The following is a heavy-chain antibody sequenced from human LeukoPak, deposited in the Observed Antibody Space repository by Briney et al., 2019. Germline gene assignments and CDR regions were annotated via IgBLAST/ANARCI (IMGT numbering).Heavy chain of an antibody. Sequence: GASVKVSCKASGYTFTGYSMHWVRQAPGQGLQWMGWINPNSGYTNYAQTFQGRVTMTRDTSISTAYMELSRLRSDDTAVYYCARGDLWAPNFDYWGQGTLVTVSS. CDR2: INPNSGYT. CDR1: GYTFTGYS. J-gene: IGHJ4*02. CDR3: ARGDLWAPNFDY. V-gene: IGHV1-2*02. D-gene: IGHD3-16*01.